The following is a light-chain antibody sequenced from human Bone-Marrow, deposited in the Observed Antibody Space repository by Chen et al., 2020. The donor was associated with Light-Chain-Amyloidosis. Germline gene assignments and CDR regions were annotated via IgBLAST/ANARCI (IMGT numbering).Light chain of an antibody. V-gene: IGLV6-57*01. CDR3: QSYQGSSQGV. CDR1: SGSIATHY. Sequence: NFMLTQPHSVSESPGKTVIMACTRSSGSIATHYVQWYQQRPGSSPTTVIYEDDQRPSGVLDRFSGSIDRSSNSASLTISGLKTEDETDYYCQSYQGSSQGVFGGGTKLTVL. CDR2: EDD. J-gene: IGLJ3*02.